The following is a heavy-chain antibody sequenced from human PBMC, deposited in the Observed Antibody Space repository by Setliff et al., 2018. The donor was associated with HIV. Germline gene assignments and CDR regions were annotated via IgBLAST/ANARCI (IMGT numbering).Heavy chain of an antibody. CDR3: AGSGGYYDSSGKMRDY. D-gene: IGHD3-22*01. CDR1: GYSISSGYY. CDR2: IYHSGIT. Sequence: TSETLSLTCTVSGYSISSGYYWGWFRQPPWKGLEWIGSIYHSGITYYNTSLKSRVTISVYTSKIQFSLKLSSVTAADTAVYYCAGSGGYYDSSGKMRDYWGQGTLVTVSS. V-gene: IGHV4-38-2*02. J-gene: IGHJ4*02.